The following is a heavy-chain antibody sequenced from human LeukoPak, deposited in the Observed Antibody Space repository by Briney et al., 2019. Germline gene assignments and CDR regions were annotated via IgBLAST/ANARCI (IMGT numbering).Heavy chain of an antibody. Sequence: GGSLRLSCAASGFTFSNAWMSWVRQAPGKGLEWVGRIKSKTDGGTTDYAAPVKGRFTISRDDSKNTLYLQMNSLKTEDTAEYYCTTEYYDFWSGYDDYWGQGTLVTVSS. CDR2: IKSKTDGGTT. CDR3: TTEYYDFWSGYDDY. D-gene: IGHD3-3*01. J-gene: IGHJ4*02. V-gene: IGHV3-15*01. CDR1: GFTFSNAW.